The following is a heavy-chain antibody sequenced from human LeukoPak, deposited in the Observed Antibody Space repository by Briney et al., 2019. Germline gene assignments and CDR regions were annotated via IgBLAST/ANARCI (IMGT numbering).Heavy chain of an antibody. CDR2: ISYDGSNK. V-gene: IGHV3-30*18. J-gene: IGHJ4*02. Sequence: PRKSLRLSCAASGFTFSSYGMHWVRQAPGKGLEWVAVISYDGSNKYYADSEKGRFTISRDNSKNTLYLQMNSLRAEDTAVYHCAKQMQQLVTEGLFDSWGQGTLVTVCS. CDR1: GFTFSSYG. CDR3: AKQMQQLVTEGLFDS. D-gene: IGHD6-13*01.